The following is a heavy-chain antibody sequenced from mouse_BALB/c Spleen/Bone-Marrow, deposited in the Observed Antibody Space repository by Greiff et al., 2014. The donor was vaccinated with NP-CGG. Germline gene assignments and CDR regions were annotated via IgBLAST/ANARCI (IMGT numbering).Heavy chain of an antibody. V-gene: IGHV1-9*01. CDR3: ARLGIRSFDY. Sequence: VNVVESGADLMKPGASVKISCKASGYRFNSYWIEWVKQRPGHGLEWIGEILPGSGSTNFNEKFKGKATFTAYTSSNTAYMQSSSLTAEDSAVNYCARLGIRSFDYWGQGTTLTVSS. J-gene: IGHJ2*01. CDR1: GYRFNSYW. CDR2: ILPGSGST. D-gene: IGHD3-1*01.